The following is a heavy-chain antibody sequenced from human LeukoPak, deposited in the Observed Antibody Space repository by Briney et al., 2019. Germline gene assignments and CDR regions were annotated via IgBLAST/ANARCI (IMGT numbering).Heavy chain of an antibody. Sequence: GGSLRLSCAASGFTFTSYAMSWVRQAPGKGLEWVSAISGSGGSTYYADSVKGRFTISRDNSKNTLYLQMNSLRAEDTVVYYCARDDQSHPLMVGAFDIWGQGTMVTVSS. CDR3: ARDDQSHPLMVGAFDI. V-gene: IGHV3-23*01. CDR2: ISGSGGST. CDR1: GFTFTSYA. J-gene: IGHJ3*02. D-gene: IGHD2-15*01.